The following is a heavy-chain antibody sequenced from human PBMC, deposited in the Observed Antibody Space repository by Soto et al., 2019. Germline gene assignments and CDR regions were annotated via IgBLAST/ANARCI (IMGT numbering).Heavy chain of an antibody. J-gene: IGHJ5*02. D-gene: IGHD2-2*02. CDR2: IYWDDDK. Sequence: QITLKESGPTLVKPTQTLTLTCTFSGFSLSTSGVGVGWIRQPPGKALEWLALIYWDDDKRYSPSLKSRLTITKDTSKNQVVLTMTNMDPVDTATYYCAHIAIVVVPAAIGDHGYNWFDPWGQGTLVTVSS. CDR3: AHIAIVVVPAAIGDHGYNWFDP. V-gene: IGHV2-5*02. CDR1: GFSLSTSGVG.